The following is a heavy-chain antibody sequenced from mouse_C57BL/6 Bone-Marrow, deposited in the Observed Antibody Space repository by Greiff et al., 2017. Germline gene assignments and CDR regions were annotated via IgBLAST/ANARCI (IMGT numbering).Heavy chain of an antibody. CDR3: AWYGYDVDY. D-gene: IGHD2-2*01. Sequence: VQLQQSGAELVRPGASVKLSCKASGYTFTDYYINWVKQRPGQGLEWIARIYPGSGNTYYNQKFKGKATLTADKSSSTAYMQLSSLTSEDSAVYYCAWYGYDVDYWGQGTTLTVSS. CDR1: GYTFTDYY. V-gene: IGHV1-76*01. CDR2: IYPGSGNT. J-gene: IGHJ2*01.